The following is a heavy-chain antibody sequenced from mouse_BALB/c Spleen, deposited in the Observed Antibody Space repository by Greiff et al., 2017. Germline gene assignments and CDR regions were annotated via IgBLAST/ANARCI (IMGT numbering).Heavy chain of an antibody. CDR1: GFSLPSYG. CDR3: AREGQLGLRFAY. V-gene: IGHV2-9*02. Sequence: VQLVESGPGLVAPSQSLSITCTVSGFSLPSYGVHWVRQPPGKGLEWLGVIWAGGSTNYNSALMSRLSISKDNSKSQVFLKMNSLQTDDTAMYYCAREGQLGLRFAYWGQGTLVTVSA. CDR2: IWAGGST. D-gene: IGHD3-1*01. J-gene: IGHJ3*01.